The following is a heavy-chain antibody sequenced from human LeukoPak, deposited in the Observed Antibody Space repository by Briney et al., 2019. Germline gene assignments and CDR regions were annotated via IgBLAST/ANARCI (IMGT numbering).Heavy chain of an antibody. Sequence: GGSLRLPXAASGFTFSDYYMSWIRQGPLKGLEWVSYISRSGSNIYYAASVKGRFTISRDNAQNSLHLQMNSLRAEDTAVYYCARFSSSSGGFDYWGQGTLVTVSS. CDR2: ISRSGSNI. V-gene: IGHV3-11*04. D-gene: IGHD6-6*01. J-gene: IGHJ4*02. CDR1: GFTFSDYY. CDR3: ARFSSSSGGFDY.